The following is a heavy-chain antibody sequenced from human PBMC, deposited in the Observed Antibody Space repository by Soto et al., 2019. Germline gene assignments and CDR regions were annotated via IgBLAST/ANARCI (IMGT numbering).Heavy chain of an antibody. CDR2: ISGSGGST. CDR3: AKFGNYDFWSALGNWFDP. Sequence: EVQLLESGGGLVQPGGSLRLSCAASGFTFSSYAMSWVRQAPGKGLEWVSAISGSGGSTYYADSVKGRFTISRDNSKNTLYLQMNSLGAEDTAVYYCAKFGNYDFWSALGNWFDPWGQGTLVTVSS. CDR1: GFTFSSYA. D-gene: IGHD3-3*01. V-gene: IGHV3-23*01. J-gene: IGHJ5*02.